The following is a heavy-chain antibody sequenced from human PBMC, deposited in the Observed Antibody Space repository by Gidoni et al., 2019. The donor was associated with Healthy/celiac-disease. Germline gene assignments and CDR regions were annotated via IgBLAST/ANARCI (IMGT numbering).Heavy chain of an antibody. CDR2: ISYDGSNK. Sequence: QVQLVESGGGVVQPGRSLRLSCAAPGFTFSSYGMHWVRQAPGKGLEWVAVISYDGSNKYYADSVKGRFTISRDNSKNTLYLQMNSLRAEDTAVYYCAKDIAVAGPLSSYFDYWGQGTLVTVSS. CDR1: GFTFSSYG. CDR3: AKDIAVAGPLSSYFDY. J-gene: IGHJ4*02. D-gene: IGHD6-19*01. V-gene: IGHV3-30*18.